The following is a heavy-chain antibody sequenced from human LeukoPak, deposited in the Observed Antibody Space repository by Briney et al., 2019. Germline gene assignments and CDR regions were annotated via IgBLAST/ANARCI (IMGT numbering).Heavy chain of an antibody. V-gene: IGHV4-34*01. J-gene: IGHJ6*02. CDR3: ARGPRRRYYYYGMDV. Sequence: TSETLSLTCAVSGGSISSGYYWSWIRQPPGKGLEWIGEINHSGSANYNPSLKSRVTISVDTSKNQFSLKLSSVTAADTAVYYCARGPRRRYYYYGMDVWGQGTTVTVSS. CDR1: GGSISSGYY. CDR2: INHSGSA.